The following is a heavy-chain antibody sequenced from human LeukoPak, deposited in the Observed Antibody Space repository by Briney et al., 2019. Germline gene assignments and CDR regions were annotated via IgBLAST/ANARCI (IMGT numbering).Heavy chain of an antibody. D-gene: IGHD6-19*01. CDR1: GFTFDDYA. Sequence: PGGSLRLSCAASGFTFDDYAMHWVRQAPGKGLEWVSGISWNSGSIGYADSVKGRFTISRDNAKNSLYLQMNSLRAEDTALYYCAAQPDSSGWYGPQEYWGQGTLVTVSS. CDR2: ISWNSGSI. J-gene: IGHJ4*02. CDR3: AAQPDSSGWYGPQEY. V-gene: IGHV3-9*01.